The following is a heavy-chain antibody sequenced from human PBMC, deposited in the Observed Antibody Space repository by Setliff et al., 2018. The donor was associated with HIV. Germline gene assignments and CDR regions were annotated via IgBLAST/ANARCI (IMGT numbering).Heavy chain of an antibody. CDR2: IFYSGST. V-gene: IGHV4-61*01. J-gene: IGHJ6*04. CDR3: TRRGADSYYPRPLDV. D-gene: IGHD3-10*01. Sequence: SETLSLTCTVSGGSVSTGNYYWNWIRLPPGKGLEWIGYIFYSGSTNYNPSLKSRVTISVDTSKNQFSLRLNSVTAADTAIYYCTRRGADSYYPRPLDVWGKGTTFTVSS. CDR1: GGSVSTGNYY.